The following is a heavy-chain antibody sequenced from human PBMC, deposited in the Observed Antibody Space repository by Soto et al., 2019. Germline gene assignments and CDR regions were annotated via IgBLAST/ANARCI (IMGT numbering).Heavy chain of an antibody. CDR2: IYTSGST. D-gene: IGHD3-22*01. Sequence: SETLSLTCTVSGGSISSYYWSWIRQPAGKGLEWIGRIYTSGSTNYNPSLKSRVTMSVDTSKNQFSLKLSSVTAADTAVYYCARDQGRYYYDSSGSYYFDYWGKGTLVTVSS. J-gene: IGHJ4*02. CDR1: GGSISSYY. CDR3: ARDQGRYYYDSSGSYYFDY. V-gene: IGHV4-4*07.